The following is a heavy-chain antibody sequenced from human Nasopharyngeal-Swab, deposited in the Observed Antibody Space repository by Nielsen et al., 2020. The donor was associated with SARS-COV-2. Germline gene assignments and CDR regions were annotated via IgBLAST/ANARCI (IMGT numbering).Heavy chain of an antibody. CDR3: AKDTALYLAFDI. CDR2: VSGSGGST. J-gene: IGHJ3*02. CDR1: GFTFSSYA. Sequence: GGSLRLSCAASGFTFSSYAMSWVRQAPGKGLEWVSAVSGSGGSTYYADSVKGRFTISRDNSKNTLYLQMNSLRAEDTAVYYCAKDTALYLAFDIWGQGTMVTVSS. D-gene: IGHD3-9*01. V-gene: IGHV3-23*01.